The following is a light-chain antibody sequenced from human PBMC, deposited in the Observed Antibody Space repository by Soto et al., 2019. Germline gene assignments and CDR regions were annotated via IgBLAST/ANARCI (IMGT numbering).Light chain of an antibody. J-gene: IGLJ1*01. CDR1: GCNSGSTYD. CDR3: QSYDDSLSVHYV. CDR2: GNT. V-gene: IGLV1-40*01. Sequence: QSVPTQPPSMSGAPGQRVPSPCTGGGCNSGSTYDVQWYQQLPGTAPKLLIHGNTDRPSGVPDRFSGSKSGTSASLAITGLQADDEADYYCQSYDDSLSVHYVFGTGTKVTVL.